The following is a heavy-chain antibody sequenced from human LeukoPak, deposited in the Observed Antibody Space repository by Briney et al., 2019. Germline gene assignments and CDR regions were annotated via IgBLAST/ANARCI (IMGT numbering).Heavy chain of an antibody. Sequence: SETLSLTCTVSGGSINSYYWSWIRQPPGKGLEWIGYIYYSGSTNYNPSLKSRVTISRDTSKDQFSLKLRSVTAADTAVYYCASGGMVSGDYWGHGTLVTVSS. CDR3: ASGGMVSGDY. D-gene: IGHD2-8*01. CDR2: IYYSGST. V-gene: IGHV4-59*01. J-gene: IGHJ4*01. CDR1: GGSINSYY.